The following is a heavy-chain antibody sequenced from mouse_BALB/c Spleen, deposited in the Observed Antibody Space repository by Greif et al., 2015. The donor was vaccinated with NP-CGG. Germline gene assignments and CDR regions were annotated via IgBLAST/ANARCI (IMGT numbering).Heavy chain of an antibody. CDR2: IWRGGST. CDR3: AKNYGNYAMDY. D-gene: IGHD2-1*01. J-gene: IGHJ4*01. CDR1: GSSLTSYG. V-gene: IGHV2-5*01. Sequence: VQLQESGPGLVQPSQSLSITCTVSGSSLTSYGVHWVRQSPGKGLEWLGVIWRGGSTDYDAAFMSRLSITKDNSKSXVFFKMNSLQADDTAIYYCAKNYGNYAMDYWGQGTSVTVSS.